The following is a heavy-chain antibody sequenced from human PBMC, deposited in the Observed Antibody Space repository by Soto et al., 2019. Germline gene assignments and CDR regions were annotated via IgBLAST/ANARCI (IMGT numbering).Heavy chain of an antibody. Sequence: SETLSLTCTVSGGSISSSSYYWGWIRQPPGKGLEWIGSIYYSGSTYYNPSLKSRVTISVDTSKNQFSLKLSSVTAADTAVYYCARVARNYDDGSDYFYYFDYWGQGTLVTVSS. CDR3: ARVARNYDDGSDYFYYFDY. V-gene: IGHV4-39*01. CDR1: GGSISSSSYY. D-gene: IGHD3-22*01. CDR2: IYYSGST. J-gene: IGHJ4*02.